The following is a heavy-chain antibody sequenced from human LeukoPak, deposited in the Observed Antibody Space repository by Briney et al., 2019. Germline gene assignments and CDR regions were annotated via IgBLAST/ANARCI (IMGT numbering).Heavy chain of an antibody. V-gene: IGHV4-34*01. D-gene: IGHD5-12*01. Sequence: AETLSLTCAVYGGSFSGFYWSWIRQPPGKGLEWIGEINHSGGTNHHPSLKSRVTISVDTSKNHFPLNLSSVTAADTAVYYCARTRYNGYDGHFDSWGQGSLVTVSS. CDR3: ARTRYNGYDGHFDS. J-gene: IGHJ4*02. CDR2: INHSGGT. CDR1: GGSFSGFY.